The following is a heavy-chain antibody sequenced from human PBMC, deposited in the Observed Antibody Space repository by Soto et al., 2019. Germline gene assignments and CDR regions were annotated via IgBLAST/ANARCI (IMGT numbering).Heavy chain of an antibody. CDR3: ARLRAKLAYCGGDCPSCFDY. J-gene: IGHJ4*02. D-gene: IGHD2-21*02. CDR1: GGTFSSYA. Sequence: QVQLVQSGAGVKKPGSSVKVSCKASGGTFSSYAISRVRQAPGHGLEWMGGIIPIFGTANYAQKFQGRVTITANESTSTAYLVLSSLISEDTSVYFGARLRAKLAYCGGDCPSCFDYWGQGTLVTVSS. CDR2: IIPIFGTA. V-gene: IGHV1-69*01.